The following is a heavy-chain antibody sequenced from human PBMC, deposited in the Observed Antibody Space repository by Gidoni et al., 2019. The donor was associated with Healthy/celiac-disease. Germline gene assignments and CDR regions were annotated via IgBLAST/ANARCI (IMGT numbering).Heavy chain of an antibody. V-gene: IGHV3-33*01. CDR2: IWYEGSNK. J-gene: IGHJ6*02. CDR1: GSTLSSYR. CDR3: ARDGWLCYGMDV. Sequence: QVQLVVSGRGVAKPGRSLSLYCTATGSTLSSYRMHWVRQPPGKGLGGVAVIWYEGSNKYYAGSVKGRFTISRDNSKNARYLRMTSLRAGDTAVYYCARDGWLCYGMDVWGRGTTVTVSS. D-gene: IGHD3-10*01.